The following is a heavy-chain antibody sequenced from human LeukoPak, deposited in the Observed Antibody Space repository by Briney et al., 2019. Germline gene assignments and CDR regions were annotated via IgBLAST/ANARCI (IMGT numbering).Heavy chain of an antibody. V-gene: IGHV4-59*01. J-gene: IGHJ5*02. CDR3: AMHTVNAGARRFDP. Sequence: KTSETLSLTCTVSGGPITGNYWSWIRQPPGKGLEWIGYIYSSGSTNYNPSLKSRVTISVDTSKNHFSLKLGSVTAADTALYYCAMHTVNAGARRFDPWGQGTLVTVSS. CDR1: GGPITGNY. CDR2: IYSSGST. D-gene: IGHD4-17*01.